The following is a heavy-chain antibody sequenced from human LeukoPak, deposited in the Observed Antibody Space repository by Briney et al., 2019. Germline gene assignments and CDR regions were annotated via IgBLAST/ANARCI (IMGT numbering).Heavy chain of an antibody. J-gene: IGHJ4*02. CDR3: ARTLVEVPGHSDLFDF. CDR2: MNPDGSAT. CDR1: GFSFSNFW. D-gene: IGHD2-2*01. Sequence: EGSLRLSCGASGFSFSNFWMSWIRQAPGKGLERVANMNPDGSATYYLDSVKGRFTISRDNAKTSVYLQMNSLRPDDTAVYYCARTLVEVPGHSDLFDFWGQGTLVTVSS. V-gene: IGHV3-7*01.